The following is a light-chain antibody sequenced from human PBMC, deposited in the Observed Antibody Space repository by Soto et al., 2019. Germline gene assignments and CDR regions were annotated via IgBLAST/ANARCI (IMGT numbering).Light chain of an antibody. CDR3: QQRHMWPIT. J-gene: IGKJ5*01. V-gene: IGKV3-11*01. CDR2: DAY. Sequence: EVVLTQSPVTLSLSPGERATLSCRASQSFRGLLAWYQQKPGQAPRLLIYDAYNRATGIPPRFSGSGSGTDFTLTISSLEPEDSAVHYCQQRHMWPITFGQGTRLEIK. CDR1: QSFRGL.